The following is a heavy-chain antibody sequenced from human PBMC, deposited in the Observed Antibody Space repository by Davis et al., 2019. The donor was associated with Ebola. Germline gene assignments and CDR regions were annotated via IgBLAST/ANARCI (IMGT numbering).Heavy chain of an antibody. CDR2: IYHSGST. Sequence: MPSETLSLTCTVSGYSISSGYYWGWIRQPPGKGLEWIGSIYHSGSTNYNPSLKSRVTISVDTSKNQFSLKLSSVTAADTAVYYCARKRYSSGWYLSWSWFDPWGQGTLVTVSS. CDR3: ARKRYSSGWYLSWSWFDP. V-gene: IGHV4-38-2*02. D-gene: IGHD6-19*01. CDR1: GYSISSGYY. J-gene: IGHJ5*02.